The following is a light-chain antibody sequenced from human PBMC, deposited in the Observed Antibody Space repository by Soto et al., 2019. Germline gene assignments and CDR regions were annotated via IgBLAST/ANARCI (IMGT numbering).Light chain of an antibody. CDR2: DAS. J-gene: IGKJ5*01. CDR3: QQRSNWPPLIS. Sequence: EIVLTQSPGTLSLSPGERATLSCRASQNVTSNLLVWYQQHPGQAPRLLIYDASNRATGIPARFSGSGSGTGFTLTISSLEPEDFAVYYCQQRSNWPPLISFGQGTRLEIK. V-gene: IGKV3-11*01. CDR1: QNVTSN.